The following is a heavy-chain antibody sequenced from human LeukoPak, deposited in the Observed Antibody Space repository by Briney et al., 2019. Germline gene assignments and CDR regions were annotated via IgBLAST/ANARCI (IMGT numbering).Heavy chain of an antibody. CDR1: GFTFSNSA. Sequence: PGGSLRLSCEASGFTFSNSAMSWVRQAPGKGLEWVGFIRSKAYGGTTEYAASVKGRFTISRDDSKSIAYLQMNSLKTEDTAVYYCTSRLLSWGQGTLVTVSS. CDR3: TSRLLS. D-gene: IGHD3-10*01. CDR2: IRSKAYGGTT. V-gene: IGHV3-49*04. J-gene: IGHJ5*02.